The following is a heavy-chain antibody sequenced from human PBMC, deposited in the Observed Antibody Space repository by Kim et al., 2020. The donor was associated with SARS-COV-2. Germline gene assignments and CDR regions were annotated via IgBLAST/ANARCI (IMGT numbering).Heavy chain of an antibody. J-gene: IGHJ6*02. CDR2: GSK. CDR3: ARSFYAMDV. Sequence: GSKYYAEAVSSRFTISRDTSKNTVYLQMSSLRAEDTAVYYCARSFYAMDVWGQGTTVTVSS. V-gene: IGHV3-53*01.